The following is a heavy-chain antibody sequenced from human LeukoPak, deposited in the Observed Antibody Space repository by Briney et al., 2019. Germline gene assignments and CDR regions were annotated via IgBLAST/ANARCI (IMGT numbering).Heavy chain of an antibody. J-gene: IGHJ3*02. CDR1: GGSISSGEYY. Sequence: SQTLSLTCTVSGGSISSGEYYWSWIRQPPGKGLEWIGYIYYSGSTYYNPSRKSRVTISVDTSKNQFSLKLSSVTAADTAVYYCARDRGGVIPRAFDIWGQGTMVTVSS. CDR2: IYYSGST. CDR3: ARDRGGVIPRAFDI. V-gene: IGHV4-30-4*01. D-gene: IGHD2-8*02.